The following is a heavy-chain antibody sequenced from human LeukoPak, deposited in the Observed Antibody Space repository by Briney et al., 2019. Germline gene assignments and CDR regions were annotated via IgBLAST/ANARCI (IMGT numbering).Heavy chain of an antibody. J-gene: IGHJ4*02. CDR1: GESFSGYF. Sequence: SETLSLTCAVYGESFSGYFWSWVRQPPGKGLEWIGEINHSGYTNYNPSLKSRVTISVDTSKNQFSLKLSSVTAADTAVYYCARGKLSQYYDSSGYSYYFDYWGQGTLVTVSS. CDR3: ARGKLSQYYDSSGYSYYFDY. D-gene: IGHD3-22*01. V-gene: IGHV4-34*01. CDR2: INHSGYT.